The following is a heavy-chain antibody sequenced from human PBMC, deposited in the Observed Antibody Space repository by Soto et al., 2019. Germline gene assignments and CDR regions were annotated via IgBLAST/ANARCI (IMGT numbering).Heavy chain of an antibody. V-gene: IGHV4-39*07. Sequence: SETLSLTCTVSGGSISSSSYYWGWIRQPPGKGLEWIGSIYYSGSTYYNPSLKSRVTISVDTSKNQFSLKLSSVTAADTAVYYCARVFRSYMYNWKYYYYGMDVWGQGTTVTVSS. D-gene: IGHD1-1*01. CDR1: GGSISSSSYY. CDR2: IYYSGST. J-gene: IGHJ6*02. CDR3: ARVFRSYMYNWKYYYYGMDV.